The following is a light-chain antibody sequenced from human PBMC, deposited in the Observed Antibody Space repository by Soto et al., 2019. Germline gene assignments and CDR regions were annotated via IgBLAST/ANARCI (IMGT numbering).Light chain of an antibody. J-gene: IGKJ1*01. CDR2: KAS. CDR1: QSISSW. Sequence: DIQMTQSPSTLSASVGDRVTITCRASQSISSWLAWYQQKPGKAPKLLIYKASTLESGVPSRFSGSGSGTEFTLTISSLQPDDFATYYCQQYIGYSRTFGQGTKVEAK. V-gene: IGKV1-5*03. CDR3: QQYIGYSRT.